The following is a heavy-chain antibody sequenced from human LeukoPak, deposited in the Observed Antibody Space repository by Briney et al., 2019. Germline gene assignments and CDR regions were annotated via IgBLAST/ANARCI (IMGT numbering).Heavy chain of an antibody. J-gene: IGHJ4*02. Sequence: SVKVSCKASGGTFSSYAISWVRQAPGQGLEWMGGIIPISGTANYAQKFQGRVTITTDESTSTAYVELSSLRSEDTAVYYCAREVSYYFDYWGQGTLVTVSS. CDR3: AREVSYYFDY. CDR1: GGTFSSYA. CDR2: IIPISGTA. V-gene: IGHV1-69*05.